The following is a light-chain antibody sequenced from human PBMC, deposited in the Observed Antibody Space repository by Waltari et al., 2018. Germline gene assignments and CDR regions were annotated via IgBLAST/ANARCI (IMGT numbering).Light chain of an antibody. CDR1: SSDVGSYNL. V-gene: IGLV2-23*01. CDR3: SSYAGSSTLYV. J-gene: IGLJ1*01. Sequence: QSALTQPASVSGSPGQSITISCTGTSSDVGSYNLVSWYQQHPGKAPKLMIYEGSKRPSGVSNRFSGAKAGNTASLTISGLQAEDEADYFCSSYAGSSTLYVFGTRTKVTVL. CDR2: EGS.